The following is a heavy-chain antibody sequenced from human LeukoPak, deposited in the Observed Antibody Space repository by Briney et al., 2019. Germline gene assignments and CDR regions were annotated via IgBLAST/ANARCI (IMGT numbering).Heavy chain of an antibody. D-gene: IGHD3-9*01. J-gene: IGHJ4*02. V-gene: IGHV3-30*04. CDR3: ARLREVGYYKSSFDY. CDR1: GFTFSSYA. Sequence: PGRSLRLSCAASGFTFSSYAMHWVRQAPGKGLEGVAVISYDGSNKYYADSVKGRFTISRDNYKNTLYLQMNSLRAEDTAVYYCARLREVGYYKSSFDYWGQGTLVTVSS. CDR2: ISYDGSNK.